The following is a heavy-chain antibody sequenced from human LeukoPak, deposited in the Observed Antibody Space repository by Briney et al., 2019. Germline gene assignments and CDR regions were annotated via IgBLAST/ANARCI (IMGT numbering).Heavy chain of an antibody. CDR2: IYYSGST. CDR1: GGSISPYY. J-gene: IGHJ6*03. D-gene: IGHD3-3*02. V-gene: IGHV4-59*01. CDR3: ARAFYPGYYSYMAV. Sequence: SETLSLTCTVSGGSISPYYWSWIRQPPGKGLEWIGYIYYSGSTNYNPSLTSRVTISVDTSKNQFSLTLSSVTAADTAVYYCARAFYPGYYSYMAVWGKGTTVTVSS.